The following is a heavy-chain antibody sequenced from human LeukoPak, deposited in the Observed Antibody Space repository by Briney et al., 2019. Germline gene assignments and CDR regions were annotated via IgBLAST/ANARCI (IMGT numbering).Heavy chain of an antibody. CDR1: GFSFRSYS. J-gene: IGHJ4*02. CDR2: ISSSSSSI. CDR3: ARYSPSLAY. V-gene: IGHV3-48*01. D-gene: IGHD2-2*01. Sequence: GGSLRLSCAASGFSFRSYSMTWVRQAPGKGLEWVSYISSSSSSIYYADSVKGRFTISRDNAENSLYLQINSLRAEDTAVYYCARYSPSLAYWGQGTLVTVSS.